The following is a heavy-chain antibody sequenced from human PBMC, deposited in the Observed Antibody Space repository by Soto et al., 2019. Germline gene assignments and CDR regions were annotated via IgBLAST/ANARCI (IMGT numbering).Heavy chain of an antibody. Sequence: PGGSLRLSCAASGFTFSSYSMNWVRQAPGKGLEWVSSISSSSSYIYYADSVKGRFTISITTAYLQWTSLKASDTAMYYCARPAEVSIAGALEHWGQGTPVTVSS. J-gene: IGHJ1*01. CDR3: ARPAEVSIAGALEH. CDR1: GFTFSSYS. V-gene: IGHV3-21*04. D-gene: IGHD1-26*01. CDR2: ISSSSSYI.